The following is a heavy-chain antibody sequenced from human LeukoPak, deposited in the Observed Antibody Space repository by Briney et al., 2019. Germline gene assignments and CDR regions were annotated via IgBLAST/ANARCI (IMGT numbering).Heavy chain of an antibody. V-gene: IGHV3-33*01. Sequence: GRFLRLSCAASGFNFGIYGMHWVRQAPGKGLEWVAVMWDDGTNEYYVESVKGRFTISRDNAKSSLYLQMNSLRAEDTAVYYCARNLPAADYWGQGTLVTVSS. CDR2: MWDDGTNE. CDR3: ARNLPAADY. CDR1: GFNFGIYG. J-gene: IGHJ4*02. D-gene: IGHD2-2*01.